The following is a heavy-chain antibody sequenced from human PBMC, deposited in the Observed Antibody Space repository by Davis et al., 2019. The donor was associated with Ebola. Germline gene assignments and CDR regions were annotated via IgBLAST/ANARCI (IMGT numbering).Heavy chain of an antibody. V-gene: IGHV3-53*01. CDR2: IYTAGNT. D-gene: IGHD6-19*01. CDR1: GFTFSSYW. J-gene: IGHJ5*02. CDR3: ACSGYSSGWFRWFDP. Sequence: PGGSLRLSCAASGFTFSSYWMHWVRQVPGKGLEWVSTIYTAGNTYYGDSVKGRFTISRDNSKNTIYLQLNSLRLEDTAIYYCACSGYSSGWFRWFDPWGQGILVTVSS.